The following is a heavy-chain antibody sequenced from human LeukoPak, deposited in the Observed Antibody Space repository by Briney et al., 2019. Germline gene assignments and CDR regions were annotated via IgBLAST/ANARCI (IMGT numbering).Heavy chain of an antibody. CDR1: VFTFSSYA. J-gene: IGHJ4*02. V-gene: IGHV3-23*01. Sequence: GASLRLSCAASVFTFSSYAMGWVRQAPGKGLEWVSAISGSGGSTYYADSVKGRFTISRDNSKNTLYLQMNSLRAEDTAVYYCAKKAGYDSMSIDYWGQGTLVTVSS. CDR2: ISGSGGST. CDR3: AKKAGYDSMSIDY. D-gene: IGHD3-22*01.